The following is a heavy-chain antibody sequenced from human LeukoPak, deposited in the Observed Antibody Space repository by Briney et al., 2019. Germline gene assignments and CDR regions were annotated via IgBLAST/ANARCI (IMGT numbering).Heavy chain of an antibody. CDR2: ISTYNGNT. D-gene: IGHD5-12*01. CDR1: GYTFSSYG. CDR3: AREHSGYDFPGRDYYYMDV. J-gene: IGHJ6*03. V-gene: IGHV1-18*01. Sequence: ASVKVSCKGSGYTFSSYGISWVRQAPGQGLEWMGWISTYNGNTNYAQKLQGRVTMTTDTSTSTAYMELRSLRSEDTAVYYCAREHSGYDFPGRDYYYMDVWGKGTTVTVSS.